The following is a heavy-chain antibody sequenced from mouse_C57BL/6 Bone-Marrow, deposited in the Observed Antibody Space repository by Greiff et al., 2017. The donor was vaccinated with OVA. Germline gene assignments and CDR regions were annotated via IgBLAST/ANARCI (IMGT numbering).Heavy chain of an antibody. V-gene: IGHV1-5*01. CDR1: GYTFTSYW. J-gene: IGHJ2*01. Sequence: VQLQQSGTVLARPGASVKMSCKTSGYTFTSYWMHWVKQRPGQGLEWIGAIYPGNSDTSYNQKFKGKAKLTAVTSASTAYMELSSLTNEDSAVYYCTRSGTTAHYWGQGTTLTVSS. CDR3: TRSGTTAHY. CDR2: IYPGNSDT. D-gene: IGHD1-2*01.